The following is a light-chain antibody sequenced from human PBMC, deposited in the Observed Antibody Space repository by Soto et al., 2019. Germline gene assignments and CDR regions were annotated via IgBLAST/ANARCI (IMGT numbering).Light chain of an antibody. J-gene: IGLJ2*01. CDR3: QSYDNINRVV. Sequence: NFMLTQPHSVSESPGKTVTISCTRSSGSIGSNYVQWYQQRPGSAPTTVIYEDDQRPSGVPDRFSGSIDRSSNSASLTISGLKTEDEADYYCQSYDNINRVVFGGGTKVTVL. CDR2: EDD. CDR1: SGSIGSNY. V-gene: IGLV6-57*04.